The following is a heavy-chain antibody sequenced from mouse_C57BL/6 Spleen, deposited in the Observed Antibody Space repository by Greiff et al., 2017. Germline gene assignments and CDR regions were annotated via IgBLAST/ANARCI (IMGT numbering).Heavy chain of an antibody. V-gene: IGHV5-17*01. J-gene: IGHJ2*01. Sequence: EVKLMESGGGLVKPGGSLKLSCAASGFTFSDYGMHWVRQAPEKGLEWVAYISSGSSTIYYADTVKGRFTISRDNAKNTLFLQMTSLRSEDTAMYYCARGDRGDYFDYWGQGTTLTVSS. CDR1: GFTFSDYG. CDR3: ARGDRGDYFDY. D-gene: IGHD3-3*01. CDR2: ISSGSSTI.